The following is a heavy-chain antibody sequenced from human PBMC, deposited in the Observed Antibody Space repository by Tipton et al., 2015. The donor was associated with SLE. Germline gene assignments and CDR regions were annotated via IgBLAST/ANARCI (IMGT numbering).Heavy chain of an antibody. V-gene: IGHV4-39*07. CDR1: GGSISSSSYY. Sequence: TLSLTCTVSGGSISSSSYYWGWIRQPPGKGLEWIGSIYYSGSTYYNPSLKSRVTISVDTSKNQFYLKLSSVTAADTAVYYCARHKDFLEWLSSANWFDPWGQGTLVTVSS. CDR2: IYYSGST. CDR3: ARHKDFLEWLSSANWFDP. D-gene: IGHD3-3*01. J-gene: IGHJ5*02.